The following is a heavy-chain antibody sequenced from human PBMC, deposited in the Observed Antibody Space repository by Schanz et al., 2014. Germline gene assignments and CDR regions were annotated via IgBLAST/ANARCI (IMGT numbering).Heavy chain of an antibody. CDR2: INSDGRST. J-gene: IGHJ6*02. V-gene: IGHV3-74*02. CDR3: AKAFRTTKYYGMDV. CDR1: GFTFSNTW. Sequence: EVQLVESGGGLVKPGGSLRLSCAASGFTFSNTWMSWVRQAPGKGLVWVSRINSDGRSTNYADSVKGRFSISRDNARNTLHLQMDSLRDEDTAVYYCAKAFRTTKYYGMDVWGQGTTVIVS. D-gene: IGHD1-1*01.